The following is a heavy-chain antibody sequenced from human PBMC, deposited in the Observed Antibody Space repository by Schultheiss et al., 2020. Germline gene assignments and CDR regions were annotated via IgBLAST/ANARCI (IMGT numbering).Heavy chain of an antibody. CDR1: GFTVSSNY. Sequence: GGSLRLSCAASGFTVSSNYMSWVRQAPGKGLEWVSAISGSGGSTYYADSVKGRFTISRDNAKNSLYLQMNSLRAEDTAVYYCAKDPLIVVVPAAIAVDYWGQGTLVTVSS. D-gene: IGHD2-2*01. CDR3: AKDPLIVVVPAAIAVDY. CDR2: ISGSGGST. J-gene: IGHJ4*02. V-gene: IGHV3-23*01.